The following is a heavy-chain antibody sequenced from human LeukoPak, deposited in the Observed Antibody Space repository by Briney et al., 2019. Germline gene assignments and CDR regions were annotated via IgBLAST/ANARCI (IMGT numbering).Heavy chain of an antibody. CDR1: GYTFTGYY. D-gene: IGHD3-10*01. V-gene: IGHV1-2*02. Sequence: ASVKVSCKASGYTFTGYYMHWVRQAPGQGLEWMGWINPNSGGTNYAQKFQGRVIMTRDTSISTAYMELSRLRSDDTAVYYCARRVGFGESTRNFDYWGQGTLVTVSS. J-gene: IGHJ4*02. CDR3: ARRVGFGESTRNFDY. CDR2: INPNSGGT.